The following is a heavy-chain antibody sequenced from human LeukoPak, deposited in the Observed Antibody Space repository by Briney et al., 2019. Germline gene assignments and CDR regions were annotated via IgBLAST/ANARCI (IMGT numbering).Heavy chain of an antibody. Sequence: GGSLRLSCAASGLTFSSYSMNWVRQAPGKGLEWLSYISSPGSTTFYADSVKGRFTISRDNAKDSLYLQMNSLRDGDTAVYYCASVVGYCIGSTCYPDYWGQGTQVTVSS. V-gene: IGHV3-48*02. CDR1: GLTFSSYS. D-gene: IGHD2-15*01. CDR3: ASVVGYCIGSTCYPDY. J-gene: IGHJ4*02. CDR2: ISSPGSTT.